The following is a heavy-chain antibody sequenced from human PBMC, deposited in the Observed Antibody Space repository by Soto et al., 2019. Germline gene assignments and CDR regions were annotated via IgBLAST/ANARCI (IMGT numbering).Heavy chain of an antibody. CDR2: IRSKANSYAT. CDR1: VFTFSGSA. Sequence: GGPLTLSGAASVFTFSGSAMHWVRQASGKGLEWVGRIRSKANSYATAYAASVKGRFTISRDDSKNTAYLQMNSLKTEDTAVYYCTVGGWYDAFDIWGQGTMVTVSS. D-gene: IGHD6-19*01. CDR3: TVGGWYDAFDI. J-gene: IGHJ3*02. V-gene: IGHV3-73*01.